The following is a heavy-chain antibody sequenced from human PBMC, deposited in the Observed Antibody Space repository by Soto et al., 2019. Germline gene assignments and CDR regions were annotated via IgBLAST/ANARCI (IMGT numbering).Heavy chain of an antibody. CDR1: GFTFSSYA. J-gene: IGHJ6*02. V-gene: IGHV3-23*01. D-gene: IGHD6-6*01. CDR3: ARVSMDYSSSSSLYDYCGMDV. CDR2: ISGSDGRT. Sequence: GGPLRLSCAASGFTFSSYAMSWVRQAPGKGLEWVSTISGSDGRTYSTDSVKGRFTISRDNSRNTAYLQMNSLRVEDPAVYYCARVSMDYSSSSSLYDYCGMDVWGQGTTVTVSS.